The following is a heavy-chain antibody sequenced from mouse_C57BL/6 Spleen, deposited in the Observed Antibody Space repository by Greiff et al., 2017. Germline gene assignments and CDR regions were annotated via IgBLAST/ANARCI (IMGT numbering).Heavy chain of an antibody. CDR3: ARVYYDYDGTDYYAMDY. D-gene: IGHD2-4*01. CDR1: GFTFSSYA. V-gene: IGHV5-4*03. CDR2: ISDGGSYT. Sequence: EVMLVESGGGLVKPGGSLKLSCAASGFTFSSYAMSWVRQTPEKRLEWVANISDGGSYTYYTDNVKGRFTISRDNAKNNLYLQMSQLKSEDTAMYYCARVYYDYDGTDYYAMDYWGQGTSVTVSS. J-gene: IGHJ4*01.